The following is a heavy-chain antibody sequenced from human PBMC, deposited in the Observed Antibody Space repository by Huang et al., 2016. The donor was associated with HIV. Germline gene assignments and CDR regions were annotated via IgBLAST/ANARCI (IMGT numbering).Heavy chain of an antibody. Sequence: QLQLQESGPGQVQPSETLSLTCTVSGDFISSTNYYWGWIRQSPGKGLELVGSVYQSGSTNYNPSLKSRVTLSVDTSRNQFSLRLNSVTAADTAVYYCASQHIGAAATWFWGRGTQVAVSS. CDR3: ASQHIGAAATWF. CDR2: VYQSGST. J-gene: IGHJ4*02. CDR1: GDFISSTNYY. D-gene: IGHD6-13*01. V-gene: IGHV4-39*01.